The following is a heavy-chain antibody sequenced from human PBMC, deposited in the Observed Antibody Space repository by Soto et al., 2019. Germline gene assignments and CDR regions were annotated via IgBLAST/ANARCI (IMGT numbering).Heavy chain of an antibody. CDR3: ARVYSSGWRDYYYYGMDV. CDR1: GYTFTSYA. V-gene: IGHV1-3*01. D-gene: IGHD6-19*01. CDR2: INAGNGNT. J-gene: IGHJ6*02. Sequence: ASVKVSCKASGYTFTSYAMHWVRQAPGQRLEWMGWINAGNGNTKYSQKFQGRVTITRDTSASTAYMELSSLRSEDTAVYYCARVYSSGWRDYYYYGMDVWGQGTTVT.